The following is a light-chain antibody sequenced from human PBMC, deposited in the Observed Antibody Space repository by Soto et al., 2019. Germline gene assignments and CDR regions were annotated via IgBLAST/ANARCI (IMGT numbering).Light chain of an antibody. CDR1: QSVGSSY. J-gene: IGKJ1*01. CDR3: QQYGSSPRT. CDR2: GAS. Sequence: EIVLTQSPGTLSLSPGERATLSCRASQSVGSSYLAWYQQKPGQAPRLLIYGASSRATGIPDRFSGSGSGTDFTLTISRLEPEDFAVYYCQQYGSSPRTFGQGTKVERK. V-gene: IGKV3-20*01.